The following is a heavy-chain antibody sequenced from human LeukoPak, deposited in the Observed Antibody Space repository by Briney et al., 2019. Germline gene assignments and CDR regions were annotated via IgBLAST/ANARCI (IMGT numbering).Heavy chain of an antibody. CDR2: INSDGSST. CDR1: GFTFSSYW. D-gene: IGHD3-3*01. J-gene: IGHJ6*02. V-gene: IGHV3-74*01. CDR3: VRGLPTYYDFWSGYYGMDV. Sequence: GGSLRLSCAASGFTFSSYWMHWVRQAPGKGLVWVSRINSDGSSTSYADSVKGRFTISRDNAKNTLYLQMNSLRAEDTAVYYCVRGLPTYYDFWSGYYGMDVWGQGTTVTVSS.